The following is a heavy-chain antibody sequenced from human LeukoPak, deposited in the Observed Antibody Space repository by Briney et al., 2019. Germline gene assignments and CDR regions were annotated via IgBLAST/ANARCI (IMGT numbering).Heavy chain of an antibody. CDR3: AGARVVPAAINY. Sequence: SETLSLTCTVFGGSISSYYWSWIRQPPGKGLEWIGYIYYSGSTYYNPSLKSRVTISVDTSKNQFSLKLSSATAADTAVYYCAGARVVPAAINYWGQGTLVTVSS. CDR2: IYYSGST. V-gene: IGHV4-59*01. D-gene: IGHD2-2*01. CDR1: GGSISSYY. J-gene: IGHJ4*02.